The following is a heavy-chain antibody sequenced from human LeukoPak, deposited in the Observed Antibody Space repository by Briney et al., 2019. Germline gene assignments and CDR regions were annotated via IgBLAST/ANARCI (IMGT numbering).Heavy chain of an antibody. CDR2: ISGNGGST. J-gene: IGHJ4*02. CDR1: GFTFSSYA. V-gene: IGHV3-23*01. CDR3: ATTSRQRLVHY. D-gene: IGHD6-13*01. Sequence: GGSLRLSCAASGFTFSSYAMSWVRQAPGKGLEWVSGISGNGGSTYYADSVKGRFTISRDNSKNTLYLQMDSLRAEDTAVYYCATTSRQRLVHYWGQGTLVTVSS.